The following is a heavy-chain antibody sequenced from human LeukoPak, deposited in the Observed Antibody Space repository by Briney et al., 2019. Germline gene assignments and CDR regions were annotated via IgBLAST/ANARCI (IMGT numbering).Heavy chain of an antibody. D-gene: IGHD3-22*01. Sequence: GGSLRLSCAASGFTFSSYGMHWVRQAPGKGLEWVAFIRYDGSNKYYADSVKGRFTISRDNSKNTLYLQMNSLRAEDTAVYYCAANFYDSSGYYLSDDAFDIWGQGTMVTVSS. CDR1: GFTFSSYG. J-gene: IGHJ3*02. CDR3: AANFYDSSGYYLSDDAFDI. V-gene: IGHV3-30*02. CDR2: IRYDGSNK.